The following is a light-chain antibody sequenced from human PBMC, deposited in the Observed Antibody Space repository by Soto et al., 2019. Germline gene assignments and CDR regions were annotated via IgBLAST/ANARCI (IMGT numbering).Light chain of an antibody. CDR3: SSYTSSRTLV. CDR2: DVS. V-gene: IGLV2-14*03. CDR1: SSDVGGYNY. Sequence: QSVLTQPASVSGSPGQSITISCTGTSSDVGGYNYVSWYQHHPGKAPKLMIYDVSSRPSGVSNRFSGSKSGNTASLTISGLQAEDEADYYCSSYTSSRTLVFVTGTKVTVL. J-gene: IGLJ1*01.